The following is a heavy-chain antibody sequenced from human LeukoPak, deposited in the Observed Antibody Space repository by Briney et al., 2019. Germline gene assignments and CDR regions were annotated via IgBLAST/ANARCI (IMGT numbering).Heavy chain of an antibody. CDR3: AKAPRGARSYFDY. CDR1: GFTFSAFG. J-gene: IGHJ4*02. CDR2: IPYDGGDK. Sequence: GGSLRLSCAASGFTFSAFGMHWVRQAPGKGLEWVTFIPYDGGDKYYADSVKGRFTISRDNSKNTLYLQMNSLRAEDTAVYYCAKAPRGARSYFDYWGQGTLVTVSS. D-gene: IGHD1-26*01. V-gene: IGHV3-30*02.